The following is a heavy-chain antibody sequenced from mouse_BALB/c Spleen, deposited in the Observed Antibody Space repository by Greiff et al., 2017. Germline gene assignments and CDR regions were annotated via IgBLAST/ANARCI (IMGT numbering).Heavy chain of an antibody. CDR3: ARKGRLYLLMDY. V-gene: IGHV2-2*02. D-gene: IGHD1-2*01. CDR2: IWSGGST. Sequence: VKLMESGPGLVQPSQSLSITCTVSGFSLTSYGVHWVRQSPGKGLEWLGVIWSGGSTDYNAAFISRLSISKDNSKSQVFFKMNSLQANDTAIYYCARKGRLYLLMDYWGQGTSVTVSS. CDR1: GFSLTSYG. J-gene: IGHJ4*01.